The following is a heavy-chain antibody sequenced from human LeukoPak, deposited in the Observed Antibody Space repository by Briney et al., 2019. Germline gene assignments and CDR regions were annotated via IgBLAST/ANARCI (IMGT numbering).Heavy chain of an antibody. CDR3: AAGVVVTALRGDWFDP. V-gene: IGHV4-34*01. CDR1: GGSFSGYY. CDR2: INHSGST. J-gene: IGHJ5*02. Sequence: SETLSLTCAVYGGSFSGYYWSWIRQPPGKGLEWIGEINHSGSTNYNPSLKSRVTISVDTSKNQFSLKLSSVTAADTAVYYCAAGVVVTALRGDWFDPWGQGTLVTVSS. D-gene: IGHD2-21*02.